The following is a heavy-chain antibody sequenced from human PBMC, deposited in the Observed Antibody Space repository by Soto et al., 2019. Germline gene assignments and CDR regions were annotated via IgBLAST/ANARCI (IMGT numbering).Heavy chain of an antibody. Sequence: EVQLVESGGGLVQPGGSLRLSCAASGFTFSSYSMNWVRQAPGKGLEWVSYISSSRSTIYYADSVKGRFTNSRDNAKTSLYLQMNSLRAEDTAVYYCARDRDGSGSRIWGRYYYYMDVWGKGPTVTVSS. D-gene: IGHD3-10*01. CDR2: ISSSRSTI. CDR1: GFTFSSYS. CDR3: ARDRDGSGSRIWGRYYYYMDV. J-gene: IGHJ6*03. V-gene: IGHV3-48*01.